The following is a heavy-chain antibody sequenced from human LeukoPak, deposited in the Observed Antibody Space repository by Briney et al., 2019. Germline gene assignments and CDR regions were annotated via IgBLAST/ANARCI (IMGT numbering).Heavy chain of an antibody. CDR1: GYTFTSYG. V-gene: IGHV1-46*01. CDR2: INPSGGST. Sequence: GASVKVSCKASGYTFTSYGISWVRQAPGQGLEWMGIINPSGGSTSYAQKFQGRVTMTRDTSTSTVYMELSSLRSEDTAVYYCARKGVTMVRGVISQVAYGMDVWGQGTTVTVSS. CDR3: ARKGVTMVRGVISQVAYGMDV. J-gene: IGHJ6*02. D-gene: IGHD3-10*01.